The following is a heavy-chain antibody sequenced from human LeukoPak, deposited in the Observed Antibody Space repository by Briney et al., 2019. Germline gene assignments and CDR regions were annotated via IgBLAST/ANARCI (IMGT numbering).Heavy chain of an antibody. Sequence: ASQTLSLTCTVSGGSISSGSYYWSWIRQPAGKGLEWIGRIYTSGSTNYNPSLKSRVTISVDTSKNQFSLKLSSVTAADTAVYYCAKDFRVGIAARPTHFDYWGQGSLVTVSS. CDR1: GGSISSGSYY. V-gene: IGHV4-61*02. J-gene: IGHJ4*02. CDR2: IYTSGST. CDR3: AKDFRVGIAARPTHFDY. D-gene: IGHD6-6*01.